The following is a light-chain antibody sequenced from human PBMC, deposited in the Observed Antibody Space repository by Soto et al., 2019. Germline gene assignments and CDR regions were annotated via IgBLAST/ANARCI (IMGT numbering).Light chain of an antibody. CDR1: QSVFSSSNTRNY. Sequence: DIVMTQSPDSLALSLGERATFNCKSSQSVFSSSNTRNYLAWYQQKPRQPPKLLIYWASIRESGVPDRFSGSGSGTDFTLTISNLQAEDVAVYYCQQYYSSPPTFGQGTKVEI. CDR2: WAS. J-gene: IGKJ1*01. CDR3: QQYYSSPPT. V-gene: IGKV4-1*01.